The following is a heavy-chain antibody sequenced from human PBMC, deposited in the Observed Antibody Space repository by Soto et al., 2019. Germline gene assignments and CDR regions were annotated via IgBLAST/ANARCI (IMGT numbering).Heavy chain of an antibody. Sequence: SVKVSCKASGGTFSSYAISWVRQAPGQGLEWMGGIIPIFGTANYAQKFQGRVTITADESTSTAYMELSSLRSEDTAVYYCARGSSRINWFDPWGQGTLVTVSS. CDR3: ARGSSRINWFDP. V-gene: IGHV1-69*13. CDR1: GGTFSSYA. CDR2: IIPIFGTA. J-gene: IGHJ5*02.